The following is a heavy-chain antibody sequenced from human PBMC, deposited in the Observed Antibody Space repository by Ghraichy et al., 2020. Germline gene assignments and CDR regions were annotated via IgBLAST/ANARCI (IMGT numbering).Heavy chain of an antibody. Sequence: ASVKVSCKVSGYTLTTSRYHMHWVRQAPGQGLEWIGVISPSGGTTNYAQKFQRRVTMTTDMSTSTVYMELSSLRSEDTAVYYCARDAGSFGYPIGYFDYWGQGALVSVSS. V-gene: IGHV1-46*01. CDR2: ISPSGGTT. CDR1: GYTLTTSRYH. CDR3: ARDAGSFGYPIGYFDY. D-gene: IGHD5-12*01. J-gene: IGHJ4*02.